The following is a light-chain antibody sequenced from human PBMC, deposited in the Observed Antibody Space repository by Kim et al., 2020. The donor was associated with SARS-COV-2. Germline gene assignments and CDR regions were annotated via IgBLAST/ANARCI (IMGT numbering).Light chain of an antibody. CDR1: SRDVGGYNY. J-gene: IGLJ1*01. Sequence: GQSVTISCTGTSRDVGGYNYVSWYQQHPDKAPKLMIYDVSKRPSGVPDRFSGSKSGNTASLTISGLQAEDEADYYCCSYAGSYTYVFGTGTKVTVL. V-gene: IGLV2-11*01. CDR3: CSYAGSYTYV. CDR2: DVS.